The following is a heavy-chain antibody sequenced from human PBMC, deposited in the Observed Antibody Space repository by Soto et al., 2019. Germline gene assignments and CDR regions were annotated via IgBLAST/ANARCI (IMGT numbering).Heavy chain of an antibody. Sequence: QVQLQESGPGLVEPSETLSLTCSVSGGSISSYYWSWIRQPPGKGLEWIGYIYYSGSTNYNPSLKSRVTISVDTSKNQFHLKLSSVTAADTAVYYCARVEMSTITLCGQGTLLTVSS. J-gene: IGHJ4*02. CDR2: IYYSGST. D-gene: IGHD5-12*01. CDR3: ARVEMSTITL. CDR1: GGSISSYY. V-gene: IGHV4-59*01.